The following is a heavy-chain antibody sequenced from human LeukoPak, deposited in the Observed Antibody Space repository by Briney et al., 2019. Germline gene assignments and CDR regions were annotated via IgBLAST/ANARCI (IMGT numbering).Heavy chain of an antibody. CDR3: ARDLAGVIWFGELLSDSY. CDR2: ISYDGSNK. D-gene: IGHD3-10*01. CDR1: GFTFSSYA. V-gene: IGHV3-30*04. J-gene: IGHJ4*02. Sequence: GGSLRLSCAASGFTFSSYAMHWVRQAPGKGLEWVAVISYDGSNKYYADSVMGRFTISRDNSKNTLYLQMNSLRAEDTAVCYCARDLAGVIWFGELLSDSYWGQGTLVTVSS.